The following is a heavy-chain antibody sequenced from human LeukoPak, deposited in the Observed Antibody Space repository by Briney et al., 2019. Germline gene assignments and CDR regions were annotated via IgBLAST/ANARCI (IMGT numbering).Heavy chain of an antibody. CDR2: IYYSGST. Sequence: PSETLSLTCTVSGGSISSYYWSWIRQPPGKGLEWIGYIYYSGSTNYNPSLKSRVTISVDTSKNQFSLKLSSVTAADTAVYYCARHGWLQAFDIWGQGTMVTVSS. CDR3: ARHGWLQAFDI. CDR1: GGSISSYY. D-gene: IGHD5-12*01. J-gene: IGHJ3*02. V-gene: IGHV4-59*08.